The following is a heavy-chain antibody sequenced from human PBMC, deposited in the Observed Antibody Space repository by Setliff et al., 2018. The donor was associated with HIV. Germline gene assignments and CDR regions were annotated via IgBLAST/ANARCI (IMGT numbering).Heavy chain of an antibody. D-gene: IGHD1-1*01. Sequence: SETLSLTCTVSGGSISSSTYYWGWIRQPPGKGLEWIGAIYYSGSTYYNPSRKSRLTISVDTSKNQFSLKLSSVTAADTAVYYCARAAGTFNWFDPWGQGTLVTVSS. CDR3: ARAAGTFNWFDP. V-gene: IGHV4-39*01. CDR1: GGSISSSTYY. J-gene: IGHJ5*02. CDR2: IYYSGST.